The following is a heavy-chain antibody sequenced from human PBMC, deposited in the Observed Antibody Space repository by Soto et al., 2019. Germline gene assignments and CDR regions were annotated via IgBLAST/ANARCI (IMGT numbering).Heavy chain of an antibody. CDR2: IYPGDSDT. J-gene: IGHJ4*02. V-gene: IGHV5-51*01. Sequence: GESLKISCKGSGYSFTSYWIGWVRQMPGKGLEWMGIIYPGDSDTRYSPSFQGQVTISADKSISTAYLQWSSLKASDTAMYYCARHGIDYGDNRGNLFDYWGQGTLVTVSS. CDR3: ARHGIDYGDNRGNLFDY. CDR1: GYSFTSYW. D-gene: IGHD4-17*01.